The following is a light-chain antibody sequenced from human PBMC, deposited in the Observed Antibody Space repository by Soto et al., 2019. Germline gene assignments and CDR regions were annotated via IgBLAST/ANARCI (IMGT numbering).Light chain of an antibody. CDR3: SSYTSSSTRV. Sequence: QSALTQPASVSGSPGQSITISCTGTSSDVGGYNSVSWYQQHPGKAPKLMIYDVSNRPSGVSNRFSGSKSGNTASLTISGLQAEVEADYYCSSYTSSSTRVFGGGTKLTVL. V-gene: IGLV2-14*01. CDR2: DVS. CDR1: SSDVGGYNS. J-gene: IGLJ3*02.